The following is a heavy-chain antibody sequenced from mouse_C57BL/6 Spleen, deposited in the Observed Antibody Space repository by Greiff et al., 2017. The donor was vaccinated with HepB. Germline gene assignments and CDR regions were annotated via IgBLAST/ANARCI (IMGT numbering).Heavy chain of an antibody. CDR3: ARGRDYDAYYFDY. Sequence: QVQLQQPGAELVRPGSSVKLSCKASGYTFTSYWMDWVKQRPGQGLAWIDNIYPSDSEPHYNQTFKDKATLTVDKSSSTAYMQLSSLTSEDSAVYYCARGRDYDAYYFDYWGQGTTLTVSS. CDR1: GYTFTSYW. J-gene: IGHJ2*01. CDR2: IYPSDSEP. V-gene: IGHV1-61*01. D-gene: IGHD2-4*01.